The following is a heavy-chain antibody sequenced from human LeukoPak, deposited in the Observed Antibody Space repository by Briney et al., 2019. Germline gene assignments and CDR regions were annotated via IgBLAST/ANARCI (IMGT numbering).Heavy chain of an antibody. CDR2: ISSSGSTI. V-gene: IGHV3-11*01. J-gene: IGHJ4*02. D-gene: IGHD2-21*02. CDR1: GFTFSDYY. Sequence: GGSLRLSCAASGFTFSDYYMSWIRQAPGKGLEWVSYISSSGSTIYYADSVKGRFTISRDNAKNSLYLQMNSPRAEDTAVYYCARTEVVTAPIDYWGQGTLVTVSS. CDR3: ARTEVVTAPIDY.